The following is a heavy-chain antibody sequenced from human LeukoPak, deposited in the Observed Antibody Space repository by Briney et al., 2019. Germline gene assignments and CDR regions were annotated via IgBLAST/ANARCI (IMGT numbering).Heavy chain of an antibody. D-gene: IGHD6-19*01. Sequence: GGSLRLSCAASGFTFSSYGMHWVRQAPGKGLEWVAVISYDGSNKYYADSVKGRFTISRDNSKNTLYLQMNSLRAEDTAVYYCAKGDSGWLVRGYFDYWGQGTLVTVSS. CDR2: ISYDGSNK. CDR1: GFTFSSYG. CDR3: AKGDSGWLVRGYFDY. J-gene: IGHJ4*02. V-gene: IGHV3-30*18.